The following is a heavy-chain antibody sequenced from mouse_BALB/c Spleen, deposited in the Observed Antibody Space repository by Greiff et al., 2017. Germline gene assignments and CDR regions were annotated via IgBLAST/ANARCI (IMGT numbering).Heavy chain of an antibody. CDR3: TRYYYGSSYYAMDY. V-gene: IGHV1S81*02. CDR1: GYTFTSYY. J-gene: IGHJ4*01. D-gene: IGHD1-1*01. CDR2: INPSNGGT. Sequence: QVQLQQSGAELVKPGASVKLSCKASGYTFTSYYMYWVKQRPGQGLEWIGEINPSNGGTNFNEKFKNKATLTVDKTSSTAYMQLSSLTSEGSAVYYCTRYYYGSSYYAMDYWGQGTSVTVSA.